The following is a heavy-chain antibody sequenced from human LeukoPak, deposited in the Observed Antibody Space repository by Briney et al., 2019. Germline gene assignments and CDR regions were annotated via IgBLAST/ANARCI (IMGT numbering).Heavy chain of an antibody. J-gene: IGHJ4*02. V-gene: IGHV1-8*01. Sequence: ASVKVSCKASGYTFTSYDINWVRQATGQGLEWMGWMNPNSGNTGYAQKFQDRVTMTRNTSISTAYMELSSLRSEDTAVYYCARGRRDSRQFDYWGRGTLVTVSS. CDR1: GYTFTSYD. CDR3: ARGRRDSRQFDY. D-gene: IGHD3-10*01. CDR2: MNPNSGNT.